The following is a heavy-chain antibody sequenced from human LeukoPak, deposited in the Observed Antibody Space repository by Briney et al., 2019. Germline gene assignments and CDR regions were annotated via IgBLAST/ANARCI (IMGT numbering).Heavy chain of an antibody. Sequence: SVKVSCTASGGTFSTYAISWVRQAPGQGLEWMGGIIPTFGTAKYAQKFQGRVTITADESTSTAYMELSSLRSEDTAVYYCARERRSRYCSSTRCYLGCFDPWGQGTLVTVSS. CDR3: ARERRSRYCSSTRCYLGCFDP. D-gene: IGHD2-2*01. J-gene: IGHJ5*02. V-gene: IGHV1-69*13. CDR1: GGTFSTYA. CDR2: IIPTFGTA.